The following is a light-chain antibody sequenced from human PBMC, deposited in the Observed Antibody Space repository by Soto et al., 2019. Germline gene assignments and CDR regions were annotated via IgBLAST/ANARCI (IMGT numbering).Light chain of an antibody. CDR1: SSDVGGYNF. Sequence: QSVLTQPASVSGSPGQSITISCTGTSSDVGGYNFVSWYQQHPGKAPKLMIYDVSNRPSGVSNRFSGSKSANTASLTISGLQADDEADYYCSSYTSSSTWVFGRGTKLTVL. J-gene: IGLJ3*02. V-gene: IGLV2-14*03. CDR2: DVS. CDR3: SSYTSSSTWV.